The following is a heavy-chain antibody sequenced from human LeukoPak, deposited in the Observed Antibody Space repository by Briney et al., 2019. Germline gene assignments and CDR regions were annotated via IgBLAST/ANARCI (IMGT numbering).Heavy chain of an antibody. D-gene: IGHD4-17*01. J-gene: IGHJ4*02. CDR1: GGSISSYY. V-gene: IGHV4-59*01. Sequence: PSETLSLTCTVSGGSISSYYWSWIRQPPGKGLEWIWYIYYSGSTNYNPSLKSRVTISVDTSKNQFSLKRGSVTAADTAVYYCARVDYGDYVILDYWGQGTLVTVSS. CDR2: IYYSGST. CDR3: ARVDYGDYVILDY.